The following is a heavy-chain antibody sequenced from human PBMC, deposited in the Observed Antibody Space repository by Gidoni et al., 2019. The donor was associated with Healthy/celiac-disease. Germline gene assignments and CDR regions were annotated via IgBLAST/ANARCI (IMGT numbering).Heavy chain of an antibody. Sequence: EVQLVESGGGLVQPGGSLRLSCAASGFTFRIYWMSWVRQAPWKGLEWVANIKQDGIEKYYVDSVKGRFTISRDNAKNSLYLQMNSLRAEDTAVYYCARGAYYDSSGYPPPAVYWGQGTLVTVSS. J-gene: IGHJ4*02. V-gene: IGHV3-7*01. CDR2: IKQDGIEK. CDR3: ARGAYYDSSGYPPPAVY. CDR1: GFTFRIYW. D-gene: IGHD3-22*01.